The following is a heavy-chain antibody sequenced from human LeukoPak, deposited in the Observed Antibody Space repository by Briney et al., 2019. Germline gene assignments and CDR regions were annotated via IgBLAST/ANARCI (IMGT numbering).Heavy chain of an antibody. J-gene: IGHJ5*01. V-gene: IGHV4-59*01. D-gene: IGHD2-2*02. CDR1: GGSLTKDS. CDR2: IFHTGIT. CDR3: ARDLFPINWFES. Sequence: SETLSLTCTVSGGSLTKDSWHWVRQAPGKGLEWIGFIFHTGITNYNPSLKSRVTISVDTSKNQFSLKLTSVTAADTAVYFCARDLFPINWFESWGQGTLVTVSS.